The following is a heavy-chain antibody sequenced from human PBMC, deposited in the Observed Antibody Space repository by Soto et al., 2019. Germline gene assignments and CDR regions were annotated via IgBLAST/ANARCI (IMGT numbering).Heavy chain of an antibody. CDR1: GFIFENFG. J-gene: IGHJ5*02. D-gene: IGHD1-26*01. CDR3: AKNQGVELVPLATVDWFDP. CDR2: ISGSRFKK. Sequence: LRLSCAASGFIFENFGMSWVRQAPGKGLEWISSISGSRFKKYYADSVKGRFTISSDNSKSTVYLELNNLSAEDTAVYHCAKNQGVELVPLATVDWFDPWGQGSVVTVSS. V-gene: IGHV3-23*01.